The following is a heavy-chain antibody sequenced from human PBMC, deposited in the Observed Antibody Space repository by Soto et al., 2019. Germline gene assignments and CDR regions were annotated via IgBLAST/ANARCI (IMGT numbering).Heavy chain of an antibody. Sequence: GALRLSCAASGFTFSSYAMHWVRQAPGKGLEWVAVISYDGSNKYYADSVKGRFTISRDNSKNTLYLQMNSLRAEDTAVYYCASAGYYGEPYYYYGMDVWGQGTTVTVSS. CDR1: GFTFSSYA. V-gene: IGHV3-30-3*01. CDR2: ISYDGSNK. CDR3: ASAGYYGEPYYYYGMDV. J-gene: IGHJ6*02. D-gene: IGHD4-17*01.